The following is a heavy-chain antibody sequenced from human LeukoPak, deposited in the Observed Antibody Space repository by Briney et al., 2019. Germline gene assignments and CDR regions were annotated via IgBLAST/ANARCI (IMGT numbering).Heavy chain of an antibody. V-gene: IGHV1-46*01. D-gene: IGHD3-10*01. CDR1: GYTFTSYY. J-gene: IGHJ5*02. Sequence: ASVKVSCKASGYTFTSYYMHWVRQAPGQRPEWMGIINPSGGNTSYAQKFQGRVTMTRDTSTSTVYMELSSLRSEDTAVYYCAREYYYGSGSYYGALPHWFDPWGQGTLVTVSS. CDR2: INPSGGNT. CDR3: AREYYYGSGSYYGALPHWFDP.